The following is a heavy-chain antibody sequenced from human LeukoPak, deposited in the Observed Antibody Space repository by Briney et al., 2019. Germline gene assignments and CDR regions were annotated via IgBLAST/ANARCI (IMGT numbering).Heavy chain of an antibody. CDR2: ITDSGDGT. CDR1: EFSLNTYN. V-gene: IGHV3-23*01. Sequence: PGGSLRLSCAASEFSLNTYNMNWVRQAPGRGLEWVSSITDSGDGTYYADSVKGRFTISRDDSKDTLYLQMNSLRAEDTAVYYCAKDSPVATRWGQGTLVTVSS. D-gene: IGHD1-26*01. CDR3: AKDSPVATR. J-gene: IGHJ4*02.